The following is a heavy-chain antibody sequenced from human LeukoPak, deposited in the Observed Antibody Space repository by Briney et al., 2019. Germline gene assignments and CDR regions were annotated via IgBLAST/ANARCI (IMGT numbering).Heavy chain of an antibody. CDR2: IYYSGST. CDR3: ARHDYSSSSNWFDP. D-gene: IGHD6-6*01. Sequence: PSETLSLTCTVSGGSISSGDYYWSWIRQPPGKGLEWIGYIYYSGSTYYNPSLKSRVTISVDTSKNQFSLKLSSVTAADTAVYYCARHDYSSSSNWFDPWGQGTLVTVSS. CDR1: GGSISSGDYY. V-gene: IGHV4-30-4*01. J-gene: IGHJ5*02.